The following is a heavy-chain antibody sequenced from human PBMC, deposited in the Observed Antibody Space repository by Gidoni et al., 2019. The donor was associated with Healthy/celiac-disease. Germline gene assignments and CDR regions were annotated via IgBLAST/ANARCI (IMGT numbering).Heavy chain of an antibody. D-gene: IGHD3-22*01. J-gene: IGHJ4*02. CDR3: AREALAYYDSSGPLAYFDY. CDR2: IEYSGST. Sequence: QLQLQESGPGLVKPSETLSLTCTVSGGSISSSSYYWGWIRPPPGKRLEWIGSIEYSGSTYLNPSLKSRVTISVATSKNQFSLKLSSVTAADTAVYYCAREALAYYDSSGPLAYFDYWGQGTLVTVSS. V-gene: IGHV4-39*07. CDR1: GGSISSSSYY.